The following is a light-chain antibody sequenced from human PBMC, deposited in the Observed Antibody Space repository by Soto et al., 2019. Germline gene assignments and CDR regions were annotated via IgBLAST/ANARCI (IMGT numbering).Light chain of an antibody. J-gene: IGLJ1*01. CDR2: SNN. Sequence: QTVVTQPPSASGTPGQRVTISCSGNSSNIGNNYVYWYQQLSGTAPKLLIYSNNQRPSGVPDRFSGSKSGTSASLAISGLRSEDEADYYCAAWDDSLTGHYVFGTGTKLTVL. CDR1: SSNIGNNY. V-gene: IGLV1-47*01. CDR3: AAWDDSLTGHYV.